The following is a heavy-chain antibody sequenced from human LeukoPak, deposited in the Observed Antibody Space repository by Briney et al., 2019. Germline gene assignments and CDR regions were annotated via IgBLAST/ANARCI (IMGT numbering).Heavy chain of an antibody. CDR1: GFTFSSYA. CDR2: ISGSGGST. V-gene: IGHV3-23*01. J-gene: IGHJ4*02. D-gene: IGHD5-12*01. CDR3: AKDHLGQSGYVMTVDY. Sequence: GGSLRLSCAASGFTFSSYAMSWVRQAPGKGLEWVSAISGSGGSTYYADSVKGRFTISRDNYKNTLYLQMNSLRAEDTAVYCCAKDHLGQSGYVMTVDYWGQGTLVTVSS.